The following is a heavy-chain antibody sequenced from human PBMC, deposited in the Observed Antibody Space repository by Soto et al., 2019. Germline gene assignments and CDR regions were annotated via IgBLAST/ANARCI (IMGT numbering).Heavy chain of an antibody. V-gene: IGHV1-69*10. CDR1: GGTFKMYA. J-gene: IGHJ4*02. CDR3: TRSIGSGGVIGGFDY. Sequence: SVKVSCKASGGTFKMYAMHWVRQAPGQGLEWMGGIIPILDKPTYAQKFQGRVTITVDDSTATPYLELSSLRSGDTAVYYCTRSIGSGGVIGGFDYWGQGTLVTVPS. D-gene: IGHD3-16*02. CDR2: IIPILDKP.